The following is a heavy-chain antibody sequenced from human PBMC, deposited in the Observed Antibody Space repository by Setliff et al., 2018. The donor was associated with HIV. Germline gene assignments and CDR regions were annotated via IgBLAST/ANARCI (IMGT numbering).Heavy chain of an antibody. J-gene: IGHJ2*01. Sequence: SETLSLTCTVSGGSIGGFYWNWIRQSAGKALEWIGRITNTGATEYNPSLKSRVTVSVDTSQNQFSLKLTSVTAADTATYFCSRGPPFDRWGRGTLVTVSS. CDR2: ITNTGAT. CDR3: SRGPPFDR. CDR1: GGSIGGFY. V-gene: IGHV4-4*07.